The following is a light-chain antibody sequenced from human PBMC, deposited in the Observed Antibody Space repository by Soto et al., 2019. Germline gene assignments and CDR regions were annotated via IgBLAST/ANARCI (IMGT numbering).Light chain of an antibody. V-gene: IGKV3-15*01. CDR1: RSVSID. Sequence: EIVMTRSPGTLPLSPGERVSLSLMGSRSVSIDLAWYQQKPAQAPRLLIYGASTRATDIPATFTGSGSGTEFTLTISSLQSEDIAVYYCQQYNKWPQTFGQGTKVDIK. CDR3: QQYNKWPQT. CDR2: GAS. J-gene: IGKJ1*01.